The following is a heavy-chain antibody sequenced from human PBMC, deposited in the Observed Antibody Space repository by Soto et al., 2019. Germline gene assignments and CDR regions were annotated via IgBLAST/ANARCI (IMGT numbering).Heavy chain of an antibody. D-gene: IGHD5-18*01. CDR1: GGSFSGYY. J-gene: IGHJ4*02. CDR3: ARGYSYGYYFDY. CDR2: INHSGST. Sequence: SETLSLTCAVYGGSFSGYYWSWIRQPPGKGLEWIGEINHSGSTNYNPSLKSRVTISVDTSKNQFSLKLSSVTAADTAVYYCARGYSYGYYFDYWGQGTLVTVSS. V-gene: IGHV4-34*01.